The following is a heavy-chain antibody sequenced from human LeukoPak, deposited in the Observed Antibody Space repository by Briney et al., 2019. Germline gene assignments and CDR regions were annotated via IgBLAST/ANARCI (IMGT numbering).Heavy chain of an antibody. CDR1: GFTISNQW. CDR2: IKKDGSAI. CDR3: SGSVV. V-gene: IGHV3-7*01. J-gene: IGHJ6*04. Sequence: GGSLRLSCAASGFTISNQWMNWVRQAPGKGLEWVANIKKDGSAIYYVDSVIGRFSISRDNAKNSVYLQMNSLKVEDTAVYYCSGSVVWGKGTTVTISS.